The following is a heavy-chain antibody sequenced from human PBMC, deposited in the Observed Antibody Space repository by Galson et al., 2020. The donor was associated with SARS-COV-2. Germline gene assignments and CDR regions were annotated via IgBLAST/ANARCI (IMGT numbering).Heavy chain of an antibody. V-gene: IGHV4-59*08. CDR1: GGSISSYY. CDR2: IYYSGST. CDR3: ARLDYGDYWGWFDP. D-gene: IGHD4-17*01. J-gene: IGHJ5*02. Sequence: ETLSLTCTVSGGSISSYYWSWIRQPPGKGLEWLGYIYYSGSTNYNPSLKSRVTISVETSKNQFSLKLSSVTAADTAVYYCARLDYGDYWGWFDPWGQGTLVTVSS.